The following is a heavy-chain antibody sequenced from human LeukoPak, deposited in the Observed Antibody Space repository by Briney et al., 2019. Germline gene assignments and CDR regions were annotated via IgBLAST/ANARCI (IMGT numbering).Heavy chain of an antibody. Sequence: GASAKVSCKASGYTFTSYDISWVRQAPGQGGEWMGWISAYNGNTNYEQKLQGRVTITTDTSTSKAYMELRSVRSDDTAVYYCARETSTSFWSGAYYFDYCGQGTLVTVSS. V-gene: IGHV1-18*01. J-gene: IGHJ4*02. CDR3: ARETSTSFWSGAYYFDY. D-gene: IGHD3-3*01. CDR1: GYTFTSYD. CDR2: ISAYNGNT.